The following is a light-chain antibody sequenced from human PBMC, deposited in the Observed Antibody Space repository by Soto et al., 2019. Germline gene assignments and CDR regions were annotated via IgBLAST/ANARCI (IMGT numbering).Light chain of an antibody. CDR3: QQYGDSIT. CDR1: QTVRSIY. CDR2: GAF. V-gene: IGKV3-20*01. J-gene: IGKJ4*01. Sequence: IFWMQFAGTLSLSSGETAPLSCRASQTVRSIYLAGSPQRPGKAPKPPISGAFNRAPGVPDRLSGTESGRDYTLTISRLHPEDYAVDYCQQYGDSITFGGGTQVQIK.